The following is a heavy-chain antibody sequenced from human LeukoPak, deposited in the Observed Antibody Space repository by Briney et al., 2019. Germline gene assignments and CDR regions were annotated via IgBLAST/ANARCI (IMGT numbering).Heavy chain of an antibody. D-gene: IGHD2-15*01. CDR3: ATRGCSGGSCYSDC. J-gene: IGHJ4*02. Sequence: ASVKVSCKASGYSFTGYYMHWVRQAPGQGLEWMGWINPNSGGTNYAQKFQGRVTMTRDTSVSTAYMELSSLKSDDTAVYYCATRGCSGGSCYSDCWGQGTLVTVSS. CDR2: INPNSGGT. V-gene: IGHV1-2*02. CDR1: GYSFTGYY.